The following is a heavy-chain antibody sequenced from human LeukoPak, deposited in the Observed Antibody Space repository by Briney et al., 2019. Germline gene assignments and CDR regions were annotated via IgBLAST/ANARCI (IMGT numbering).Heavy chain of an antibody. J-gene: IGHJ4*02. CDR1: GGSFSGYY. CDR2: INHSGST. CDR3: ARFSLQGFDY. Sequence: SETLSLTCAVYGGSFSGYYWSWIRQPPGKGLEWIGEINHSGSTNYNPSLKGRVTISVDTSKNQFSLKLSSVTAADTAVYYCARFSLQGFDYWGQGTLVTVSS. V-gene: IGHV4-34*01. D-gene: IGHD4-11*01.